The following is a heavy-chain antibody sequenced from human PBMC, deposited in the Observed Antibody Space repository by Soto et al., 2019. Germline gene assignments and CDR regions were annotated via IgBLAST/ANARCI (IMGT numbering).Heavy chain of an antibody. D-gene: IGHD6-6*01. CDR3: ARSRYSSSPYPLSNWFDP. J-gene: IGHJ5*02. V-gene: IGHV1-46*01. CDR2: INPSGGST. CDR1: GYTFTSYY. Sequence: ASVKVSCKSSGYTFTSYYMHWVRQAPGQGLEWMGIINPSGGSTSYAQKFQGRVTMTRDTSTSTVYMELSSLRSADTAVYYCARSRYSSSPYPLSNWFDPWGQGTLVTVSS.